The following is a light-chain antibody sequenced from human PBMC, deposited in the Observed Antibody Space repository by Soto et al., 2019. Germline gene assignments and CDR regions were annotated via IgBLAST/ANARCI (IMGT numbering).Light chain of an antibody. CDR1: QSIDKY. CDR2: AAS. V-gene: IGKV1-39*01. J-gene: IGKJ4*01. CDR3: QQSYSTPLLT. Sequence: DIQMTQSPSSLSASVGDRVTITCRASQSIDKYVNWYQQKPGKGPNLLIYAASNLRTGVPSRFSGSGSGTDFTLTISSLLPEDFATYFCQQSYSTPLLTFGGGTKVDIK.